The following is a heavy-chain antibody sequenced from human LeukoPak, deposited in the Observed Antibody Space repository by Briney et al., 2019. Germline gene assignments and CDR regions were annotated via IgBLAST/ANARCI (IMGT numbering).Heavy chain of an antibody. J-gene: IGHJ4*02. Sequence: GGSLRLSCAASGFTFSSYSMNWVRQAPGRGLEWVSSISSSSSYIYYADSVKGRFTISRDNAKNSLYLQMNSLRAEDTAVYYCARELFWVDDYWGQGTLVTVSS. CDR2: ISSSSSYI. D-gene: IGHD3-3*01. CDR1: GFTFSSYS. CDR3: ARELFWVDDY. V-gene: IGHV3-21*01.